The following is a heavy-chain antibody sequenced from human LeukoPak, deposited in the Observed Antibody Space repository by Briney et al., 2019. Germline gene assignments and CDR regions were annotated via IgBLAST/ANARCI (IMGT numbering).Heavy chain of an antibody. CDR2: IYYSGST. J-gene: IGHJ5*02. V-gene: IGHV4-31*03. Sequence: SQTLSLTCTVSGGSISSGGYYWSWIRQHPGKGLEWIGYIYYSGSTYYNPSLKSRVTISVDTSKNQFSLKLSSVTAADTAVYYCARHPPRATNWFDPWGQGTLVTVSS. D-gene: IGHD5-12*01. CDR1: GGSISSGGYY. CDR3: ARHPPRATNWFDP.